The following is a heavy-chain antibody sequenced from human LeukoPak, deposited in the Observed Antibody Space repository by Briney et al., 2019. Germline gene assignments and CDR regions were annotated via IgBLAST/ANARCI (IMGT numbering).Heavy chain of an antibody. CDR2: ISSSSSYI. D-gene: IGHD2-8*01. CDR3: ARDVMTLNDY. V-gene: IGHV3-21*01. CDR1: RFTFSSYS. Sequence: GGSLRLSCAASRFTFSSYSMNWLRQAPGKGLEWVSSISSSSSYIYYADSVKGRFTISSDNAKNSLYPQMNSLRAEDTAVYYCARDVMTLNDYWGQGTLVTVSS. J-gene: IGHJ4*02.